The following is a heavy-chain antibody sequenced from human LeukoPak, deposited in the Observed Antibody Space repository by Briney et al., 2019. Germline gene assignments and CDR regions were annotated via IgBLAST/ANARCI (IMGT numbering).Heavy chain of an antibody. CDR3: VGGTVTTPIDY. Sequence: PSETLSLTCTASGGSISSGSYYWSWIRQPAGKGLEWIGRIYTSGSTNYNPSLKSRVTISVDTSKNQFSLKLSSVTAADTAVYYCVGGTVTTPIDYWGQGTLVTVSS. D-gene: IGHD4-17*01. V-gene: IGHV4-61*02. CDR2: IYTSGST. CDR1: GGSISSGSYY. J-gene: IGHJ4*02.